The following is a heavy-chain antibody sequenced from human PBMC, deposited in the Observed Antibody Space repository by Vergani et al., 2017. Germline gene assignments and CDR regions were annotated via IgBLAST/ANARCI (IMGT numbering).Heavy chain of an antibody. D-gene: IGHD2-2*02. Sequence: QVQLVQSGAEVKKPGSSVKVSCKASGGTFSSYTISWVRQAPGQGLEWMGRIIPILGIANYAQKFQGRVTITADKSTSTAYMELSSLRSEDTAVYYCAIRYCSSTSCYMLKDYYYYYMDVWGKGTTVTVSS. J-gene: IGHJ6*03. V-gene: IGHV1-69*02. CDR1: GGTFSSYT. CDR3: AIRYCSSTSCYMLKDYYYYYMDV. CDR2: IIPILGIA.